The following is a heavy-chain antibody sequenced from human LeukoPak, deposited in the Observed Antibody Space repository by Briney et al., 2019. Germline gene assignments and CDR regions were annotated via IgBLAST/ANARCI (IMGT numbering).Heavy chain of an antibody. D-gene: IGHD3-22*01. CDR2: IYYSGST. CDR1: GGSISSYY. V-gene: IGHV4-59*01. Sequence: SETLSLTCTVSGGSISSYYWSWIRQPPGKGLEWIGYIYYSGSTNYNPSLKSRVAISVDTSKNQFSLKLSSVTAADTAVYYCARAWGRYSSGYYLNWFDPWGQGTLVTVSS. J-gene: IGHJ5*02. CDR3: ARAWGRYSSGYYLNWFDP.